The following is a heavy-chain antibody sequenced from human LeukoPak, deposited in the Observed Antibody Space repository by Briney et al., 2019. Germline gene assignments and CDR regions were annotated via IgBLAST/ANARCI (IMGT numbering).Heavy chain of an antibody. CDR3: ARVRAGYDSSGYYYPAAFDI. CDR2: INHSGST. Sequence: PSETLSLTCAVYGGSFSGYYWSWIRQPPGKGLEWIGGINHSGSTNYNPSLKSRVTISVDTSKDQFPLKLSSVTAADTAVYYCARVRAGYDSSGYYYPAAFDIWGQGTMVTVSS. CDR1: GGSFSGYY. D-gene: IGHD3-22*01. J-gene: IGHJ3*02. V-gene: IGHV4-34*01.